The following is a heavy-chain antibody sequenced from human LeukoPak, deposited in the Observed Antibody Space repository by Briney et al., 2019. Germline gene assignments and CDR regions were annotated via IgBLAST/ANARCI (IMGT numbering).Heavy chain of an antibody. CDR2: ISYDGSNK. CDR3: ARDRVVLMVYAHLDY. Sequence: PGGSLRLSCAASGFTFSHYALHWVRQAPGKGLEWVALISYDGSNKYYADSVKGRFTISRDNSKNTLYLQMDSLRVEDTAVYYCARDRVVLMVYAHLDYWGQGTLVTVSS. V-gene: IGHV3-30-3*01. D-gene: IGHD2-8*01. CDR1: GFTFSHYA. J-gene: IGHJ4*02.